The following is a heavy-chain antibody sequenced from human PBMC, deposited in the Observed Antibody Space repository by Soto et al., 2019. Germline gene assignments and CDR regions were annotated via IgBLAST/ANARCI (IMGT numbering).Heavy chain of an antibody. J-gene: IGHJ4*02. CDR2: IKSKVDGGTT. V-gene: IGHV3-15*07. CDR1: DFSFNDVW. D-gene: IGHD2-21*01. CDR3: TTEIGRLVVY. Sequence: GGSLRLSCVVSDFSFNDVWMDWVRQAPGKGLEWVGRIKSKVDGGTTDYAAPVMGRFAISRDDSKNTLYLQMNSLKTEDTAVYYCTTEIGRLVVYWGQGALVTVSS.